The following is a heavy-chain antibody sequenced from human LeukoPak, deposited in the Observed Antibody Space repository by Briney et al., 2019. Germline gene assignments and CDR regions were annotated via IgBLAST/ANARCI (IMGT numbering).Heavy chain of an antibody. V-gene: IGHV4-59*01. Sequence: SETLSLTCTVSGGSISTYYWGWIRQPPGKGLEWIGYVYYSGSTNYNPSLKSRVTISIDTSKSQFSLNLRSVTAADTAVYYCARESPTVTNHGMDVWGQGTTVIVSS. CDR2: VYYSGST. CDR3: ARESPTVTNHGMDV. J-gene: IGHJ6*02. D-gene: IGHD4-17*01. CDR1: GGSISTYY.